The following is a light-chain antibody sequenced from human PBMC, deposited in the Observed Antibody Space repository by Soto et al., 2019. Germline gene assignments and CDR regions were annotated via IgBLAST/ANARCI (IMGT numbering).Light chain of an antibody. CDR3: QQYNIWPPIT. V-gene: IGKV3-15*01. CDR2: GAS. CDR1: RNVGSK. J-gene: IGKJ5*01. Sequence: EVALTQSPGTLSLSPGARATLSCMASRNVGSKFASYMQKPGQSPRLLISGASTRAADFPARFSGSGAGTEFTLTITSLQSEDISLLYCQQYNIWPPITFGQGTRLEIK.